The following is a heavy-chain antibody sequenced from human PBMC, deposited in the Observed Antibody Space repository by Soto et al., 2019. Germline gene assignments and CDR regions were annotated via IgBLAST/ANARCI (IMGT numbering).Heavy chain of an antibody. CDR3: ARQHGDYYRWFDP. V-gene: IGHV1-2*04. J-gene: IGHJ5*02. CDR2: IDLNNGDT. Sequence: ASVKVSCKASGSTFTAYHMHWVRQAPGQGLEWMGWIDLNNGDTHYEQRFQGWVTMTRDTSISTAYMELGNLKSDDTAVYYCARQHGDYYRWFDPWGQGTLVTVSS. D-gene: IGHD4-17*01. CDR1: GSTFTAYH.